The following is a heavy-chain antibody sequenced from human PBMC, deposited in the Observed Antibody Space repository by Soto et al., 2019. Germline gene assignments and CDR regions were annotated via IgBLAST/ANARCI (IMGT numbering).Heavy chain of an antibody. J-gene: IGHJ4*02. CDR1: GFTFSSYA. CDR2: ITGSGGST. CDR3: AKDRGGSGPCDY. Sequence: GGALRLSCAASGFTFSSYAMSWVRQAPGKGLEWVSVITGSGGSTYYADSVKGRFTISRDNSKNTLYLQMNSLRAEDTAVYYCAKDRGGSGPCDYWGQGTLVTVSS. D-gene: IGHD6-25*01. V-gene: IGHV3-23*01.